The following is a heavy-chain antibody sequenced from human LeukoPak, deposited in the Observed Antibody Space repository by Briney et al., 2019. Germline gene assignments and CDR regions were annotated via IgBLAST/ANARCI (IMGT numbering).Heavy chain of an antibody. D-gene: IGHD2-2*01. J-gene: IGHJ3*02. CDR2: ISAYNGNT. CDR3: ARTYCSSTSCYGPHAFDI. V-gene: IGHV1-18*01. Sequence: GASVKVSCKASGYTFTSYDISWVRQAPGQGLEWMGWISAYNGNTNYAQKLQGRVTMTTDTSTSTAYMELRSLRSDDTAVYYCARTYCSSTSCYGPHAFDIWGQGTMVTVSS. CDR1: GYTFTSYD.